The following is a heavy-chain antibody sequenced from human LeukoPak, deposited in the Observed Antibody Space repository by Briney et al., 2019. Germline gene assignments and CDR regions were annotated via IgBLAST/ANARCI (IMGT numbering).Heavy chain of an antibody. V-gene: IGHV3-7*01. CDR2: IDQGGSLN. D-gene: IGHD5-12*01. Sequence: GGSQRLSCAASGFSFRDFWMSWVRQSPGKGLEWVASIDQGGSLNYYVDSVKGRFTISRDDAKSSLYVRMDSLRDEDTAVYYCARFGYSGWNLEYWGQGTLVTVSS. CDR3: ARFGYSGWNLEY. J-gene: IGHJ4*02. CDR1: GFSFRDFW.